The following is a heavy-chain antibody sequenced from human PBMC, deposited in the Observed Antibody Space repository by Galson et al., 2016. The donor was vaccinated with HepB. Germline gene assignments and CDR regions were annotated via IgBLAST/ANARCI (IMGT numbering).Heavy chain of an antibody. J-gene: IGHJ4*02. CDR3: VRGDYYHSSGYFLYY. Sequence: SLSLSCAASGFAFSTYGMHWVRQAPGQGLEWVAVIRYDGNKKYYADSVKGRFTISRDNSKTTLYLHMDSLRAEDTAVYYCVRGDYYHSSGYFLYYWGQGTLVTVSS. V-gene: IGHV3-33*01. D-gene: IGHD3-22*01. CDR2: IRYDGNKK. CDR1: GFAFSTYG.